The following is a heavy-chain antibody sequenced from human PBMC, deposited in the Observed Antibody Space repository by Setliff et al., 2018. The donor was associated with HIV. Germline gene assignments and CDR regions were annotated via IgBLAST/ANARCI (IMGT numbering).Heavy chain of an antibody. Sequence: SETLSLTCSVSGDSISSGNYYWGWTRQPAGKGLEWIGHIYTDGAIKYNPSLKSRVTISLDTSKNQFSLNLNSVTAADTDMYYCERGGQSSGYGIEYWGQGTLVTVSS. CDR3: ERGGQSSGYGIEY. V-gene: IGHV4-61*09. CDR2: IYTDGAI. CDR1: GDSISSGNYY. D-gene: IGHD5-12*01. J-gene: IGHJ4*02.